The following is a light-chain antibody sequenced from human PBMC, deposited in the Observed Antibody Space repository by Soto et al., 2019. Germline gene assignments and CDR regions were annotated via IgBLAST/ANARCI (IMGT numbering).Light chain of an antibody. Sequence: VLTQPPSASGTPGQRITISCSGSSSNIGDNPVNWYQQLPGAAPKLLIYINDQRPSGVPDRFSGSKSGTSASLAISGLQPEDEADYYCAAWDDSLNALFGAGTKVTVL. CDR2: IND. CDR1: SSNIGDNP. CDR3: AAWDDSLNAL. J-gene: IGLJ1*01. V-gene: IGLV1-44*01.